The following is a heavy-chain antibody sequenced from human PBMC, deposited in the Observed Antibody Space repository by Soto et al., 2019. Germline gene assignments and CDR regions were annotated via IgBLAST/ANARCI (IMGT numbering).Heavy chain of an antibody. V-gene: IGHV3-30*18. CDR1: GFTFTHFD. D-gene: IGHD4-17*01. CDR2: ISIDGSNK. CDR3: AKARERFGDYSDSDD. Sequence: GGSLRLSCAASGFTFTHFDMHWVRQAPGKGLEWLASISIDGSNKYFTDSVKGRFTISRDNSKNMLHLQLNSLRPEDTAIYYCAKARERFGDYSDSDDWGQATFVTVSS. J-gene: IGHJ4*02.